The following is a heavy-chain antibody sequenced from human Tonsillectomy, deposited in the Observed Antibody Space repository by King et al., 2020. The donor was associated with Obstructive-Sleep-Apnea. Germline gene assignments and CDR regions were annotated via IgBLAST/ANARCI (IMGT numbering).Heavy chain of an antibody. CDR1: GYTFGTHW. CDR3: ARGKDSTSSFDF. Sequence: QLVQSGTEVKKPGESLKISCKGSGYTFGTHWIAWVRQLPGKGLECMGIIYPSDSVTRYSPSFQGQVTISADKSIRTAYLQWRSLKASDTAMYYCARGKDSTSSFDFWGQGTLVTVSS. D-gene: IGHD6-6*01. J-gene: IGHJ4*02. V-gene: IGHV5-51*01. CDR2: IYPSDSVT.